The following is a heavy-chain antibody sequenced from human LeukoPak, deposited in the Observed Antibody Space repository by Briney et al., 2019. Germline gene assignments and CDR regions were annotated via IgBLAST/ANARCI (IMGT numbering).Heavy chain of an antibody. D-gene: IGHD3-3*01. J-gene: IGHJ6*02. Sequence: SSVTVSCKSSGYTFTYYYMHWVGPAPGQGLAWMGWINPNSGGTNFAQKFQGRVTKARDTSISTAYMELSRLRSDDTAVYYCARAPYSYDFWSGYYREERYYYCYGMDVWGQGTTVTVSS. CDR1: GYTFTYYY. CDR3: ARAPYSYDFWSGYYREERYYYCYGMDV. V-gene: IGHV1-2*02. CDR2: INPNSGGT.